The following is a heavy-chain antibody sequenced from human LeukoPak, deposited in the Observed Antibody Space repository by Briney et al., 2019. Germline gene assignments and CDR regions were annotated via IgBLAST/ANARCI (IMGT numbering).Heavy chain of an antibody. CDR2: ISWNSGSI. CDR1: GFTFDDYA. V-gene: IGHV3-9*01. Sequence: GGSLRLSCAASGFTFDDYAMHWVRQASGKGLEWVSGISWNSGSIGYADSVKGRFTISRDNAENSLYLQMNSLRAEDTALYYRARKRPNYFDYWGQGTLVTVSS. J-gene: IGHJ4*02. CDR3: ARKRPNYFDY.